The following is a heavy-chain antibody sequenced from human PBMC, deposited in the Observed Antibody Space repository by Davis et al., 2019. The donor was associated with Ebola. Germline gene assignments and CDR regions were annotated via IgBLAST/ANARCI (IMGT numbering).Heavy chain of an antibody. J-gene: IGHJ6*02. Sequence: GESLKISCAASGFPFSRYPMHWVRQAPDKGLEWVAVISSDGSNQYYADSVKGRCTPSRDNSKNTLYLQMDSLTAEDTAVYYCARLIRFPGIGTDVWGQGTTVIVSS. V-gene: IGHV3-30-3*01. CDR1: GFPFSRYP. CDR2: ISSDGSNQ. CDR3: ARLIRFPGIGTDV. D-gene: IGHD1-14*01.